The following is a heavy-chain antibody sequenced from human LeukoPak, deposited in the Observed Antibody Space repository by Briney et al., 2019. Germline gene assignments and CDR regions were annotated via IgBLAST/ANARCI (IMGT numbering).Heavy chain of an antibody. CDR1: GGSFSGYY. Sequence: SETLSLTCAVYGGSFSGYYWSWIRQPPGKGLEWIGEINHSGSTNYNPSLKGRVTISADTSKNQFSLKLSSVTAADTAVYYCARGPLYSSSWYNWFDPWGQGTLVTVSS. CDR3: ARGPLYSSSWYNWFDP. CDR2: INHSGST. D-gene: IGHD6-13*01. J-gene: IGHJ5*02. V-gene: IGHV4-34*01.